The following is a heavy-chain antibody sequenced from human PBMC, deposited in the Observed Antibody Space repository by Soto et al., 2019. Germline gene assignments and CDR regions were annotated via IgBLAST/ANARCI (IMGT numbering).Heavy chain of an antibody. CDR1: GGTFSSYA. D-gene: IGHD3-3*01. Sequence: GASVKVSCKASGGTFSSYAISWVRQAPGQGLEWMGGIIPIFGTANYAQKFQGRVTITADKSTSTAYMELSSLRSEDTAVYYCAREYYDFWSGLDYYYYYGMDVWGQGTTVTVYS. J-gene: IGHJ6*02. V-gene: IGHV1-69*06. CDR2: IIPIFGTA. CDR3: AREYYDFWSGLDYYYYYGMDV.